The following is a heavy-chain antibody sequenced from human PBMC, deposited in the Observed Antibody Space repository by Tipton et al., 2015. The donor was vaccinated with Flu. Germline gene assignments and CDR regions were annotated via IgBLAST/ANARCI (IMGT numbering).Heavy chain of an antibody. CDR3: VRRGSKWNGLGDYYYYMDV. Sequence: SLRLSCSASGFTFSSYAMHWVRQAPGKGLEYVSTISSNGGSTHYADSVKGRFTISRDNSKNTLYLQMSSLRAEDTAVYYCVRRGSKWNGLGDYYYYMDVWGKGTTVTVSS. CDR2: ISSNGGST. CDR1: GFTFSSYA. J-gene: IGHJ6*03. V-gene: IGHV3-64D*06. D-gene: IGHD1-1*01.